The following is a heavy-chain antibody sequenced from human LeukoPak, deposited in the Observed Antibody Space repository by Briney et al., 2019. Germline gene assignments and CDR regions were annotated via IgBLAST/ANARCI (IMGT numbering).Heavy chain of an antibody. D-gene: IGHD2-2*01. CDR3: ASEYCTSTSCSTLGPDDAFDM. CDR2: ISSSGNTI. V-gene: IGHV3-11*04. Sequence: GSLRLSCAASGFTFSDYYMSWIRQAPGKGLEWVSYISSSGNTIYYADSVKGRFTLSRDNAKNSLYLQMHSLGAEDTAVYYCASEYCTSTSCSTLGPDDAFDMWGQGTMVTVSS. CDR1: GFTFSDYY. J-gene: IGHJ3*02.